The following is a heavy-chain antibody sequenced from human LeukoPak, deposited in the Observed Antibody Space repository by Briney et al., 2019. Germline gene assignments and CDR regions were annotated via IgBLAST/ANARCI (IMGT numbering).Heavy chain of an antibody. V-gene: IGHV3-43*02. CDR2: ISGDGGST. D-gene: IGHD6-13*01. J-gene: IGHJ4*02. CDR3: AGVSKSAAAGTVVDY. CDR1: GFTFDDYA. Sequence: GGSLRLSCAASGFTFDDYAMHWVRQAPGRGLEWVSLISGDGGSTYYADSVKGRFTISRDNSKNTLDLQMNSLRAEDTAVYYCAGVSKSAAAGTVVDYWGQGTLVTVSS.